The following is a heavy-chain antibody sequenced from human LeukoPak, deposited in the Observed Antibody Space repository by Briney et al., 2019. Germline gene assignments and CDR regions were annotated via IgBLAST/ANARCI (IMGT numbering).Heavy chain of an antibody. CDR3: ARDPSITMVRGVLDAFDI. D-gene: IGHD3-10*01. Sequence: GGSLRLSCAASGFTFSSYSMNWVRQAPGKGLEWVSSISSSSSYIYYADSVKGRFTISRDNAKNSLYLQMNSLRAEDTAVYYCARDPSITMVRGVLDAFDIWGQGTMVTVSS. J-gene: IGHJ3*02. CDR1: GFTFSSYS. V-gene: IGHV3-21*01. CDR2: ISSSSSYI.